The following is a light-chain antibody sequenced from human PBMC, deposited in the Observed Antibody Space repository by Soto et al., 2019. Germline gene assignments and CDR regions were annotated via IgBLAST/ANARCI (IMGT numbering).Light chain of an antibody. CDR3: QQYGSSTWT. V-gene: IGKV3-20*01. J-gene: IGKJ1*01. CDR2: GAS. Sequence: EIVLTQSPGTLSLSPGERATLSCRASQSVSSSNLAWYQQKPGQAPRLLIYGASSRATGIPDRFSGSGSGTDFTLTISRLEPADFAVYYCQQYGSSTWTFGQGTKVVIK. CDR1: QSVSSSN.